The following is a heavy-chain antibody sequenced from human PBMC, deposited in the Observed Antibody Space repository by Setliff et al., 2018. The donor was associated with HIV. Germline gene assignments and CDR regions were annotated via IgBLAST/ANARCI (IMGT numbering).Heavy chain of an antibody. CDR3: ARQPGGDTRSSFFFDY. Sequence: PSETLSLTCTVSGGSVSSTTYFWGWIRQAPGKGLQWIGSLYYSGSTYYNPSLKSRVTISVDTSKNQFSLKLSSVTAADTAVYYCARQPGGDTRSSFFFDYWGQGTLVTVS. V-gene: IGHV4-39*01. CDR2: LYYSGST. D-gene: IGHD6-6*01. CDR1: GGSVSSTTYF. J-gene: IGHJ4*02.